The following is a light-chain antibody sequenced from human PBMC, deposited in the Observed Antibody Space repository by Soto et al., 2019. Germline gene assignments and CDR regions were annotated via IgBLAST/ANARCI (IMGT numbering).Light chain of an antibody. CDR1: SSDVGAYNY. Sequence: QSALTQPRSVSGSPGQSVTISCTGTSSDVGAYNYVSWCQQRPGKAPRLMIYDVGVRPSGVPDRFSASKSGNTASLTISGLHAEDEADYYCCSYSGSYAWVFGGGTKLTVL. CDR2: DVG. V-gene: IGLV2-11*01. J-gene: IGLJ3*02. CDR3: CSYSGSYAWV.